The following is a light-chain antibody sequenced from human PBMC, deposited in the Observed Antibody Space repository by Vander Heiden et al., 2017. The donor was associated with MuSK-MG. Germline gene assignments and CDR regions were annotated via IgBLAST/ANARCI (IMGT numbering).Light chain of an antibody. CDR3: GTWDSSLSAGV. CDR1: SSNIGNNY. V-gene: IGLV1-51*01. CDR2: DNN. Sequence: AAAGQKVTISCSGSSSNIGNNYVSWYQQLPGTAPKLLIYDNNKRPSGIPVRFSGSKSGTSATLGITGLQTGDEADYYCGTWDSSLSAGVFGTGTKVTVL. J-gene: IGLJ1*01.